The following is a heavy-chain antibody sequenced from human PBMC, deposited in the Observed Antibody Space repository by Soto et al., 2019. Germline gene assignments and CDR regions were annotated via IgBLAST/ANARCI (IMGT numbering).Heavy chain of an antibody. CDR2: ICLSDTTT. J-gene: IGHJ4*02. D-gene: IGHD4-17*01. CDR3: ESTVATFDY. Sequence: GGSLKISCPASGYTFTSYRMNWVRQSPGNGLEWVGMICLSDTTTYYAESFQGRVTISADNATSSLYLQMSSLKAADTAVYYCESTVATFDYWGQGTLVTVSS. CDR1: GYTFTSYR. V-gene: IGHV3-48*01.